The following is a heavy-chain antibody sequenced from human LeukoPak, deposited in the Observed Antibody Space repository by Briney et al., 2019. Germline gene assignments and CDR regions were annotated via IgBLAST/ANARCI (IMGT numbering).Heavy chain of an antibody. CDR2: IIPIFGTA. D-gene: IGHD3/OR15-3a*01. J-gene: IGHJ6*02. Sequence: SVKVSCKASGGTFSSYAVSWVRQAPGQGLEWMGGIIPIFGTANYAQKFQGRVTITADESTSTAYMELSSLRSEDTAVYYCARDGMSMDFYYYYGMDVWGQGTTVTVSS. CDR1: GGTFSSYA. V-gene: IGHV1-69*01. CDR3: ARDGMSMDFYYYYGMDV.